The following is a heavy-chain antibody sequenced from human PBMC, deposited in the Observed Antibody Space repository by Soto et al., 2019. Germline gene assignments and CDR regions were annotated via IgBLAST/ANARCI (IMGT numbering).Heavy chain of an antibody. V-gene: IGHV4-59*01. CDR2: IYYSGST. D-gene: IGHD5-18*01. J-gene: IGHJ4*02. Sequence: SETLSLTCTVSGVSISSYYWSWIRQPPGKGLEWIGYIYYSGSTNYNPSLKSRVTISVDTSKNQFSLKLSSVTAADTAVYYCATFGRLPQPPSLLDWGQGTLVTVSS. CDR1: GVSISSYY. CDR3: ATFGRLPQPPSLLD.